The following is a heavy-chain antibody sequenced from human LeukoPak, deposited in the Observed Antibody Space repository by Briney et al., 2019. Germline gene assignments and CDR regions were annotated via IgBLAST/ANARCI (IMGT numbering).Heavy chain of an antibody. CDR3: VAIAVAGQFY. CDR2: IAYDGSDK. J-gene: IGHJ4*02. D-gene: IGHD6-19*01. Sequence: GGSLRLSCPASVCAFSGYGMHWVRQAPGKGLEWVTYIAYDGSDKFYADSVRGRFTISRDNSKNTLYVQMNSLRVEDTAMYYCVAIAVAGQFYWGQGTLVTVSS. CDR1: VCAFSGYG. V-gene: IGHV3-30*02.